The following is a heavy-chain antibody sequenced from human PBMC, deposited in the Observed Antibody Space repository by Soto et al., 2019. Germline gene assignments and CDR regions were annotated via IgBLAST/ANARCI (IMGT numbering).Heavy chain of an antibody. CDR2: IKQDGSEK. Sequence: GGSLRLSCAASGFTFSSYWMSWVRQTPGKGLEWVANIKQDGSEKYYVDSVKGRFTISRDNAKNSLYLQMNSLRAEDTAVYYCAREIAVAGGESYNYYYGMDVWGQGTTVTVSS. CDR3: AREIAVAGGESYNYYYGMDV. V-gene: IGHV3-7*04. CDR1: GFTFSSYW. D-gene: IGHD6-19*01. J-gene: IGHJ6*02.